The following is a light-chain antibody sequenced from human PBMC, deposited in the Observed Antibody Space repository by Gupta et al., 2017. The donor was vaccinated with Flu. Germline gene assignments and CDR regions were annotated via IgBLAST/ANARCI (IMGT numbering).Light chain of an antibody. J-gene: IGKJ4*01. CDR2: GAS. Sequence: PGTLSVSPGERATLSCRASQSVSSKLAWYQHKRGQAPRLLIYGASTRASGIPARFSGSGSGTEFTLTISSLQSEDFAVYHCQQYNDWPPFFGGGTKVEIK. CDR1: QSVSSK. CDR3: QQYNDWPPF. V-gene: IGKV3-15*01.